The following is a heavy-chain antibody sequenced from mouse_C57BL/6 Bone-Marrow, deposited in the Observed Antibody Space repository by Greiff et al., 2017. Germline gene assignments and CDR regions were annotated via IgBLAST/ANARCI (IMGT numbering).Heavy chain of an antibody. CDR2: INPNNGGT. Sequence: DVKLQESGPELVKPGASVKIPCKASGYTFTDYNMDWVKQSHGKSLEWIGDINPNNGGTIYNQKFKGKATLTVDKSSSTAYMELRSLTSEDTAVYYCARRMVTMDYWGQGTSVTVSS. J-gene: IGHJ4*01. V-gene: IGHV1-18*01. D-gene: IGHD2-13*01. CDR1: GYTFTDYN. CDR3: ARRMVTMDY.